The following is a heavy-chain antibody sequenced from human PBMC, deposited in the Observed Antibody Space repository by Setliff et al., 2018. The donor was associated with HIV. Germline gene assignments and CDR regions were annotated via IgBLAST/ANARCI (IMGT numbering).Heavy chain of an antibody. J-gene: IGHJ3*02. V-gene: IGHV1-46*01. CDR1: GYTFTNYY. Sequence: GASVKVSCKASGYTFTNYYIHWVRQAPGQGLEWMGLINPSGGRTSYAQKFQGRLTVTRDTSRSTVYMELSSLRSEDTAVYYCARCYYDSSGPTDAFDIWGQGTVVTVSS. CDR2: INPSGGRT. CDR3: ARCYYDSSGPTDAFDI. D-gene: IGHD3-22*01.